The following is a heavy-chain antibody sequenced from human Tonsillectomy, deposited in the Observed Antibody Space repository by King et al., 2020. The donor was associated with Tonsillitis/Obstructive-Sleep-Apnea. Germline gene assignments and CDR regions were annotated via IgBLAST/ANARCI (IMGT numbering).Heavy chain of an antibody. CDR2: ISSNGGST. Sequence: VQLVESGGGLVQPGGSLRLSCSASGFSFSTYAVHWVRQAPGKGLEYVSAISSNGGSTYYADSVKGRFTVSRDNPKNTLYLKMNSLKAEDTAVYYCARGYIVGSIGYFDYWGQGTLVTVSS. CDR3: ARGYIVGSIGYFDY. V-gene: IGHV3-64*04. J-gene: IGHJ4*02. D-gene: IGHD1-26*01. CDR1: GFSFSTYA.